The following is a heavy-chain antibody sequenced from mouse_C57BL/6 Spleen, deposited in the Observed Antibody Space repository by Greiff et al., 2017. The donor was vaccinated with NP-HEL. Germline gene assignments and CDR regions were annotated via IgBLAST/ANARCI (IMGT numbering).Heavy chain of an antibody. Sequence: EVHLVESGGGLVQPGGSLKLSCAASGFTFSDYYMYWVRQTPEKRLEWVAYISNGGGSTYYPATVKGRFTISRANAKNTLYLQMSRLKSDDTAMYYCARYGSSSSFAGWGQGTLVTVSA. CDR3: ARYGSSSSFAG. CDR1: GFTFSDYY. J-gene: IGHJ3*01. CDR2: ISNGGGST. D-gene: IGHD1-1*01. V-gene: IGHV5-12*01.